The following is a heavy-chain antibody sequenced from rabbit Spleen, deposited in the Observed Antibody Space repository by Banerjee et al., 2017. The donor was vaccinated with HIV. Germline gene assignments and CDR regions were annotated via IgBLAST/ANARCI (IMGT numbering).Heavy chain of an antibody. V-gene: IGHV1S40*01. J-gene: IGHJ6*01. CDR2: VDAGSGSVV. Sequence: VESGGGLVKPEASLTLTCKASGVTFSGSSYMCWVRPAPGKGLEWVACVDAGSGSVVYVASCAKGRVTIAKTSSTTLTLQMTSLTVACPAPYFCSSYARTIFSTFRIDLWGPGTLGTGS. D-gene: IGHD4-2*01. CDR1: GVTFSGSSY. CDR3: SSYARTIFSTFRIDL.